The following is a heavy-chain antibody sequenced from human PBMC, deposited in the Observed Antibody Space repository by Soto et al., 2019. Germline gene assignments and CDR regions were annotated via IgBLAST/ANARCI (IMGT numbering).Heavy chain of an antibody. Sequence: ASVKVSCKASGYTFTSYGISWVRQAPGQGLEWMGWISAYNGNTNYAQKLQGRVTMTTDTSTSTAYMELRSLRSDDTAVYYCARVVVVPAAMRGYYYYYGMDVWGQGTLVTVSS. CDR2: ISAYNGNT. D-gene: IGHD2-2*01. CDR1: GYTFTSYG. CDR3: ARVVVVPAAMRGYYYYYGMDV. V-gene: IGHV1-18*01. J-gene: IGHJ6*02.